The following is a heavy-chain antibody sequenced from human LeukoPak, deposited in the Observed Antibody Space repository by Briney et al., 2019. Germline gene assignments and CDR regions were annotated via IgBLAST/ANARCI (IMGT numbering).Heavy chain of an antibody. V-gene: IGHV1-46*01. CDR2: TNPSGGST. CDR3: AREGVTGTDAFDY. CDR1: GYTFTSYY. Sequence: ASVKVSCKASGYTFTSYYMHWVRQAPGQGLEWMGITNPSGGSTSYAQKFQGRLTMTRDMSTSTVYMDLSSLRSEDTAVYYCAREGVTGTDAFDYWGQGTLVTVSS. J-gene: IGHJ4*02. D-gene: IGHD1-20*01.